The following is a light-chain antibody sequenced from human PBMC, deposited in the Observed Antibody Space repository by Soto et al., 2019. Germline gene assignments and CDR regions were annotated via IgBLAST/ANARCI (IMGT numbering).Light chain of an antibody. V-gene: IGKV3-15*01. Sequence: EIVMTQSPATLSVSPGERATLSCRASQSVSSNLAWYQQKPGQAPRLLIYGASTRATGIPARFSGSGSGTEFTLTIRRLQSENFCVYYWPQDNNWPLWTFGQGTKVEIK. J-gene: IGKJ1*01. CDR1: QSVSSN. CDR3: PQDNNWPLWT. CDR2: GAS.